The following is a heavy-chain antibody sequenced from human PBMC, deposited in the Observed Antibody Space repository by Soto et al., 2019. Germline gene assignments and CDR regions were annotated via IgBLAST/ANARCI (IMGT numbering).Heavy chain of an antibody. CDR2: IVVGSGNT. D-gene: IGHD3-22*01. CDR1: GFTFTSSA. Sequence: GASVKVSCKASGFTFTSSAVQWVRQARGQRLEWIGWIVVGSGNTNYAQKFQERVTITRDMSTSTAYMELSSLRSEDTAVYYCAAGDYYDSSGYYYKAFDIWGQGTMVT. J-gene: IGHJ3*02. V-gene: IGHV1-58*01. CDR3: AAGDYYDSSGYYYKAFDI.